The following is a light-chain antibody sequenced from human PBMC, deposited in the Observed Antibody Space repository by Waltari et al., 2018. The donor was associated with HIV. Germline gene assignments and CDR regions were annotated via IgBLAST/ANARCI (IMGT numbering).Light chain of an antibody. CDR3: SSYAGSSNLRV. CDR2: EVT. CDR1: SSDVGGDNY. J-gene: IGLJ2*01. Sequence: QSALTQPPSASGSPGQSVTISCTGTSSDVGGDNYVSWYQQPPGKAPKLMIYEVTKRPPGVPGRFPGSKSGNTASLTVSGLQAEDEADYYCSSYAGSSNLRVFGGGTKLTVL. V-gene: IGLV2-8*01.